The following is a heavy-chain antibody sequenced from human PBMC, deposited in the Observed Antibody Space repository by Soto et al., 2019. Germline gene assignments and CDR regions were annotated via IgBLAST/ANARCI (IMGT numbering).Heavy chain of an antibody. Sequence: ASVKVSCKASGYTFTSYDINWVRQATGQGLEWMGWMNPNSGNTGYAQKFQGRVTMTRNTSISTAYMELSSLRSKDTAVYYCAKNYYDFWSGYYHDCYYYMDVWGKGTTVTVSS. CDR2: MNPNSGNT. CDR1: GYTFTSYD. CDR3: AKNYYDFWSGYYHDCYYYMDV. D-gene: IGHD3-3*01. J-gene: IGHJ6*03. V-gene: IGHV1-8*01.